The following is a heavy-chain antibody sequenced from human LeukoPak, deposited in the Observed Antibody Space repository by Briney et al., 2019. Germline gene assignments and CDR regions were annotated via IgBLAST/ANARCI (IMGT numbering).Heavy chain of an antibody. CDR2: IYHSGST. CDR1: GYSISSGYY. J-gene: IGHJ4*02. V-gene: IGHV4-38-2*01. Sequence: PSETLSLTCAVSGYSISSGYYWGWIRPPPGKGLEWIGNIYHSGSTYYNPSLKSRVTISVDTSKIQFSLKLSSVTAADTAVYYCATASTYCGGDCYYFDYWGQGTLVTVSS. D-gene: IGHD2-21*01. CDR3: ATASTYCGGDCYYFDY.